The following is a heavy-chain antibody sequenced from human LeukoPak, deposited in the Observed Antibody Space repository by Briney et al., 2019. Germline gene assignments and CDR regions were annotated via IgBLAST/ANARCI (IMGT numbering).Heavy chain of an antibody. Sequence: PGGSLLLSFAASGFTFSSFDMHWVRQPTGQGLEWVSTIGTASDTYYPGSVEGRFTLSRDNAKNSLYLQMNSLTAGDTAVYYCARGPPRGKYYYMDVWGKGTTVTVSS. D-gene: IGHD1-1*01. J-gene: IGHJ6*03. CDR3: ARGPPRGKYYYMDV. CDR1: GFTFSSFD. V-gene: IGHV3-13*01. CDR2: IGTASDT.